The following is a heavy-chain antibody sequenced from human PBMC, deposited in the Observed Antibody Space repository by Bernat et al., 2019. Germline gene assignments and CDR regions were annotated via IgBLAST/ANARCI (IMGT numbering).Heavy chain of an antibody. CDR3: ARAVQSLYYYYGMDV. J-gene: IGHJ6*02. CDR1: GFTFSSYA. V-gene: IGHV3-23*04. CDR2: ISGSAGNT. D-gene: IGHD6-6*01. Sequence: EVQLVESGGGLVQPGGSLRLSCAASGFTFSSYAMTWVRQAPGKGLEWVSSISGSAGNTYYADSVKGRFTISRDNSKNTLYLQMNSLRAEDTAVYYCARAVQSLYYYYGMDVWGQGTTVTVSS.